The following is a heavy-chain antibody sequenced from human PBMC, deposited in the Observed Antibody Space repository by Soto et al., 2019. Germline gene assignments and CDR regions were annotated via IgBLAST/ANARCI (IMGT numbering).Heavy chain of an antibody. Sequence: SETLSLTCTVSGGSISSYYWSWIRQPPGKGLEWIGYIYYSGSTNYNPSLKSRVTISVDTSKNQFSLKLSSVTAADTAVYYCARGEVVDTAMVWNYWDQGTRVTVSS. J-gene: IGHJ4*02. CDR2: IYYSGST. D-gene: IGHD5-18*01. V-gene: IGHV4-59*01. CDR3: ARGEVVDTAMVWNY. CDR1: GGSISSYY.